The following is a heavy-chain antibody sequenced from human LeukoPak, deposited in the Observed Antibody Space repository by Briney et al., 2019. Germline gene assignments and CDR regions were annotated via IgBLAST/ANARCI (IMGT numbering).Heavy chain of an antibody. D-gene: IGHD6-6*01. Sequence: GGSLRLSCAASGFTFSSYGMHWVRQAPGKGLVGVAFIRYDGSNKYYADSVKGRFTISRDNSKNTLYLQMNSLRAEDTAVYYCARGEGYSSSQDFDYWGQGTLVTVSS. CDR1: GFTFSSYG. CDR2: IRYDGSNK. J-gene: IGHJ4*02. CDR3: ARGEGYSSSQDFDY. V-gene: IGHV3-30*02.